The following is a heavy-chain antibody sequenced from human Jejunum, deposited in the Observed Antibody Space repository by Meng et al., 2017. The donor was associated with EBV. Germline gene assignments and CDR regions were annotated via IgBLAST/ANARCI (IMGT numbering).Heavy chain of an antibody. J-gene: IGHJ4*02. D-gene: IGHD2-15*01. Sequence: VQLWQSGTGVKEPGATVKGSCKASGYAFTNYGVSWFRQAPGQGLEWMGWISAYNGNTDYAQKLQGRVTMTTDTPTSTAYMELRSLRSDDTAVYYCTILSHCDGGICYSYDYWGQGTLVTVSS. CDR2: ISAYNGNT. V-gene: IGHV1-18*01. CDR1: GYAFTNYG. CDR3: TILSHCDGGICYSYDY.